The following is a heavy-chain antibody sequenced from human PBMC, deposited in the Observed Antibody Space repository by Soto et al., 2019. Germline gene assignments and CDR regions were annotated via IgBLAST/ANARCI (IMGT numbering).Heavy chain of an antibody. Sequence: QVQLVQSGAEVKKPGSSVKVSCKASGGTFGSYAISWVRQAPGQGLEWMGGIIPIPGTANYAQKFPGRVTIDADEATGTAYMELSSLRTEDTAVYYCARSQGSSTSLEIYYYYYYGMDVWGQGTTVTVSS. CDR3: ARSQGSSTSLEIYYYYYYGMDV. J-gene: IGHJ6*02. V-gene: IGHV1-69*01. CDR2: IIPIPGTA. D-gene: IGHD2-2*01. CDR1: GGTFGSYA.